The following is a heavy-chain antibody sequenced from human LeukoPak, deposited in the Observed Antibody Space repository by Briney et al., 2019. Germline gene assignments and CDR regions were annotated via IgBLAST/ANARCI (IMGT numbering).Heavy chain of an antibody. D-gene: IGHD4-11*01. CDR1: GFTFNNYG. CDR2: IWYDGSNK. V-gene: IGHV3-33*01. CDR3: ARTNERYSNYNLFDY. J-gene: IGHJ4*02. Sequence: PGGSLRLSCAASGFTFNNYGMHCVRQAPDKGLEWVAVIWYDGSNKYYADSVKGRFTISRDNSENTLYLQMNSLRAEDTAVYYCARTNERYSNYNLFDYWGQGTLVTVSS.